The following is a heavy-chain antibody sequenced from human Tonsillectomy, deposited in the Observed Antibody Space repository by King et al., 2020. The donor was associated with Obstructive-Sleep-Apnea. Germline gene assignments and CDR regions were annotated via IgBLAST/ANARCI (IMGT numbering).Heavy chain of an antibody. D-gene: IGHD2-8*01. J-gene: IGHJ4*02. V-gene: IGHV1-8*01. Sequence: QLVQSGAEVKKPGASVEVSCKASGYTFTSYDINWVRKATGQGLEWMGCMNPNSGNTDYAQKFKGRVTMNRNNSISPAYMELSSPGSEDTAAYYCARRRGAGTSDYWGQGTLVTVSS. CDR1: GYTFTSYD. CDR2: MNPNSGNT. CDR3: ARRRGAGTSDY.